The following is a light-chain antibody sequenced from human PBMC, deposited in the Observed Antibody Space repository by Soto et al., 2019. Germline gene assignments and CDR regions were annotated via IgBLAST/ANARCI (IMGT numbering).Light chain of an antibody. Sequence: IVLTQSPAALSVSPGESVTVSCRASQSVSTNVAWYQQKPGQPPRLLIYAAFSRATGIPARFSGGGSGTHFTLTISSLQSEDFAVYYCQPYSNWHMYTFGQGTKLEIK. CDR1: QSVSTN. CDR2: AAF. CDR3: QPYSNWHMYT. V-gene: IGKV3-15*01. J-gene: IGKJ2*01.